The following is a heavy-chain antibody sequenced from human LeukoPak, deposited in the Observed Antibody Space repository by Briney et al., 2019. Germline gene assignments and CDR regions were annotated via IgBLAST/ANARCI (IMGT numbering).Heavy chain of an antibody. CDR1: GGSISSYY. V-gene: IGHV4-59*01. J-gene: IGHJ5*02. CDR2: IYYSGST. D-gene: IGHD3-9*01. Sequence: SETLSLTCSVSGGSISSYYWSWIRQPPGKGLEWIGYIYYSGSTNYNPSLKSRVTISVDTSKNQFSLKLSSVTAADTAVYYCARGSVYYDILTVYYNNCFDPWGQGTLVTVSS. CDR3: ARGSVYYDILTVYYNNCFDP.